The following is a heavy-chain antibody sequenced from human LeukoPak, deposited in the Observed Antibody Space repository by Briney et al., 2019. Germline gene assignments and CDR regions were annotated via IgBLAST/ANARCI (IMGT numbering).Heavy chain of an antibody. CDR2: TYYRSKWYN. V-gene: IGHV6-1*01. CDR1: GDSVSSNSAA. CDR3: ARGDYDSSGYYTETFDY. D-gene: IGHD3-22*01. J-gene: IGHJ4*02. Sequence: SQTLSLTCAISGDSVSSNSAAWNWIRQSPSRGLEWLGRTYYRSKWYNDYAVSVKSRITINPDTSKNQFSLQLNSVTPEDTAVYYCARGDYDSSGYYTETFDYWGQGTLVTVSS.